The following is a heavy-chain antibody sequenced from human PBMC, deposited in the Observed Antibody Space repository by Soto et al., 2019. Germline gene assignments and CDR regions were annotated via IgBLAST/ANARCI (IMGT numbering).Heavy chain of an antibody. Sequence: ASVKVSCKASGYTFSSYAIQWVRQAPGQRPEWMGWVNAGNGHTKYSQKFRDRVTFTRDTSTSTTYMELSSLRSEDTAVYYCAGGFGGYFEEPFDPGGKGSVVTVPS. J-gene: IGHJ5*02. CDR3: AGGFGGYFEEPFDP. V-gene: IGHV1-3*01. CDR2: VNAGNGHT. D-gene: IGHD3-22*01. CDR1: GYTFSSYA.